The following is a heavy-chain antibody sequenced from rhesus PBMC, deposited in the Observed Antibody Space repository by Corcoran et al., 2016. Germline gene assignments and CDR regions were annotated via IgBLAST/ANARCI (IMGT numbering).Heavy chain of an antibody. J-gene: IGHJ4*01. V-gene: IGHV4S10*01. D-gene: IGHD1-38*01. CDR3: AREVELLFPYFDY. CDR1: GGSISDSYR. CDR2: IYGSSTSTNDSTTST. Sequence: QVQLQESGPGVVKPSETLSLTCAVSGGSISDSYRWSWLRPPPGKGLEWIGYIYGSSTSTNDSTTSTNYNPSLKSRVTISKDTSKNQFSLKLSSVTAADTAVYYCAREVELLFPYFDYWGQGVLVTVSS.